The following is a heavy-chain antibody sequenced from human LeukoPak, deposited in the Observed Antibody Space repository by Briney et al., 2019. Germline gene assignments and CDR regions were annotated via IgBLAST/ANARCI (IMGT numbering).Heavy chain of an antibody. CDR1: GYTFTIYY. V-gene: IGHV1-46*01. D-gene: IGHD5-18*01. Sequence: GASVKVSFKASGYTFTIYYMHWVRQAPGQGLEWTGIINPSGGSTSYAQKFQGRVTMTRDTSTSTVYMELSSLRSEDTAVYYCARDTEDTAMVSIGYWGQGTLVTVS. CDR2: INPSGGST. CDR3: ARDTEDTAMVSIGY. J-gene: IGHJ4*02.